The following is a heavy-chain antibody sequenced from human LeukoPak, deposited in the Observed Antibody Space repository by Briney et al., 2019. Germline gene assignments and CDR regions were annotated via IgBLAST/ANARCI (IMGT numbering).Heavy chain of an antibody. CDR1: LSTLSTYW. V-gene: IGHV3-7*05. CDR3: ARETRGTVGSY. CDR2: LKQDGSDK. J-gene: IGHJ4*02. Sequence: GGSLRLSCAASLSTLSTYWMTWFRQTPGGGLEWVASLKQDGSDKYYVDSVKGRFTISRGNAGNSLYLQMNSLRAEDTAMYYCARETRGTVGSYWGQGNLVAVSS. D-gene: IGHD1-26*01.